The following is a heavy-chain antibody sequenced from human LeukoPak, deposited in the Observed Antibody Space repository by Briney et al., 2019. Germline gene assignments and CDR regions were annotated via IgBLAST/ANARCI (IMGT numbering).Heavy chain of an antibody. J-gene: IGHJ6*03. V-gene: IGHV4-61*02. CDR2: IYTSGST. Sequence: SETLSLTCTVSGGSISSGNYYWSWIRQPAGKGLEWIGRIYTSGSTSYNPSLKSRVTISADTSKNQFSLKLSSVTAADTAVYYCAREGSSSSWANHYYYYYMDVWGKGTTVTISS. CDR3: AREGSSSSWANHYYYYYMDV. D-gene: IGHD6-13*01. CDR1: GGSISSGNYY.